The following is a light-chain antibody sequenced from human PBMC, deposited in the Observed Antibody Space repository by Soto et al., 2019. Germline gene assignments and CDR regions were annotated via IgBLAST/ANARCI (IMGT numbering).Light chain of an antibody. V-gene: IGKV3-15*01. J-gene: IGKJ4*01. CDR2: GAS. CDR1: HRVSSY. Sequence: EILMTQSPATLSVSPGESATLSCRASHRVSSYLAWYQQKPGQAPRLLIYGASTRATGIPARFSGSGSGTVFPLTISSLQSEDFAVYFWQQYNNWPLTFGGGTKVEIK. CDR3: QQYNNWPLT.